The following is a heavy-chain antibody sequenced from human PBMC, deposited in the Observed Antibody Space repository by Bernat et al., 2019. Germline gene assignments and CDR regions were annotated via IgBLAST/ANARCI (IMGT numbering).Heavy chain of an antibody. CDR3: APCCYYGMDV. CDR1: GGSFSTYF. Sequence: QVQLQQWGAGLLKPSETLSLTCTIYGGSFSTYFWNWFRQPPGKGLEWIGEINHSGDTNYNPSLKSRVIITVNSFKSLISLNLNSVTGADTTVGYGAPCCYYGMDVWGKGTTVTVSS. D-gene: IGHD3-10*01. CDR2: INHSGDT. V-gene: IGHV4-34*01. J-gene: IGHJ6*04.